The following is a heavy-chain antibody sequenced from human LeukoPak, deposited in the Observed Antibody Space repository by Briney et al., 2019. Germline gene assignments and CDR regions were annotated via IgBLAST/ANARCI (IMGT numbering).Heavy chain of an antibody. V-gene: IGHV1-2*02. CDR3: ARAGDIVLMVYARGFDP. CDR2: INPNSGGT. J-gene: IGHJ5*02. D-gene: IGHD2-8*01. Sequence: ASVKVSCKASGYTFTGYYMHWVRQAPGQGLEWMGWINPNSGGTNYAQKFQGRVTMIRDTSISTAYMELSRLRSDDTAVYYCARAGDIVLMVYARGFDPWGQGTLVTVSS. CDR1: GYTFTGYY.